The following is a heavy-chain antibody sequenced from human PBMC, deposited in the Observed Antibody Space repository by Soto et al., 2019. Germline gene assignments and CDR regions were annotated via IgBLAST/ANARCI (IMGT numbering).Heavy chain of an antibody. CDR1: GYTFTNYA. Sequence: QVQLVQSGAEVKKPGASVKVSCKAAGYTFTNYAMHWVSQAPGQRLEWMVWINAGNGNTKYSQKFQDRVTITRDTCASTAYMELSSQTSEDTAVYYCARDSHVWNYWGQGPLVTVSS. J-gene: IGHJ4*02. CDR2: INAGNGNT. V-gene: IGHV1-3*01. D-gene: IGHD1-1*01. CDR3: ARDSHVWNY.